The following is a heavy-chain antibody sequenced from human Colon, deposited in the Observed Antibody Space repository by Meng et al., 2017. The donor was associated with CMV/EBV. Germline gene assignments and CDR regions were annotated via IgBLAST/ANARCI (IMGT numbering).Heavy chain of an antibody. CDR3: ATGGSPFFNP. D-gene: IGHD3-10*01. Sequence: QFVKSKNEVKKPGDSVKVSCKASGNTLSTYVISWVRQAPGQGLEWMGWISANNGNTNYGKKFQGRVTMTTDTSTNTAYMELRSLRSDDTAVYYCATGGSPFFNPWGQGTLVTVSS. J-gene: IGHJ5*02. CDR2: ISANNGNT. V-gene: IGHV1-18*01. CDR1: GNTLSTYV.